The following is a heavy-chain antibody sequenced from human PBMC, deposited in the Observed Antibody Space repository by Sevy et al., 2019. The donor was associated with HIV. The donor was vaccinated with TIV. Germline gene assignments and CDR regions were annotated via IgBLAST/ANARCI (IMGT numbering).Heavy chain of an antibody. CDR2: ISYDGSNK. J-gene: IGHJ6*02. V-gene: IGHV3-30*18. D-gene: IGHD6-19*01. CDR3: AKGRRGSGFYYYGMDV. Sequence: GGSLRLSCAASGFTFSSYGMHWVHQAPGKGLEWVAVISYDGSNKYYADSVKGRFTISRDNSKNTLYLQMNSLRAEDTAVYYCAKGRRGSGFYYYGMDVWGQGTTVTVSS. CDR1: GFTFSSYG.